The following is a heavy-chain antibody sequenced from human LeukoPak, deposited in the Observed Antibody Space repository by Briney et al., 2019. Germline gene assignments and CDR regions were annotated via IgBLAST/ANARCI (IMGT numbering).Heavy chain of an antibody. J-gene: IGHJ4*02. CDR2: IYTSGST. CDR3: ARMYSAYDF. D-gene: IGHD5-12*01. Sequence: SQTLSLTCTVSGGSISSGSYYWSWIRQPAGKGLEWIGRIYTSGSTNYNPSLKSRVTISVDTSKNQFSLKLSSVTAADTAVYYCARMYSAYDFWGQGTLVIVSS. V-gene: IGHV4-61*02. CDR1: GGSISSGSYY.